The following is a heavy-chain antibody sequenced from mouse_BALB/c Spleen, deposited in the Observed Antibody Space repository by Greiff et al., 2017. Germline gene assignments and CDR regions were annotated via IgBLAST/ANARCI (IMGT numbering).Heavy chain of an antibody. CDR1: GYTFTSYW. J-gene: IGHJ2*01. CDR3: TSRREYDGYDY. Sequence: VQLQQSGTVLARPGASVKMSCKASGYTFTSYWMHWVKQRPGQGLEWIGAIYPGNSDTSYNQKFKGKAKLTAVTSTSTAYMELSSLTNEDSAVYYCTSRREYDGYDYWGQGTTLTVSS. V-gene: IGHV1-5*01. CDR2: IYPGNSDT. D-gene: IGHD2-3*01.